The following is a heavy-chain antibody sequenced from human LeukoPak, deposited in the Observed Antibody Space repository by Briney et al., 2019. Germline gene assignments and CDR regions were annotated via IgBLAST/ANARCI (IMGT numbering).Heavy chain of an antibody. Sequence: GGSLRLSCAASGFTFSDYYMSWIRQAPGKGLEWVPYISSSGGSIYYADSVKGRFTISRDNAKNSLYLQMNTLRADDTAVYYCARASVVTSPFDYWGRGALVTVSS. D-gene: IGHD4-23*01. J-gene: IGHJ4*02. CDR1: GFTFSDYY. V-gene: IGHV3-11*01. CDR2: ISSSGGSI. CDR3: ARASVVTSPFDY.